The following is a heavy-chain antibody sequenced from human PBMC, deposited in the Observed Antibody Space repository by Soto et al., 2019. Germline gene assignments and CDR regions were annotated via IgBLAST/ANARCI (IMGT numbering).Heavy chain of an antibody. Sequence: QITLKESGPTLVKPTQTLTLTCTFSGFSLSTSGVGVGWIRQPPGKALEWLALIYWNDDKRYSPSLKSRLTITKDTSKNQVVLTMTNMDPVDTATYYCAHSSASSDIGYYPYPFDYWGQGTLVTVSS. CDR2: IYWNDDK. CDR3: AHSSASSDIGYYPYPFDY. CDR1: GFSLSTSGVG. D-gene: IGHD3-22*01. J-gene: IGHJ4*02. V-gene: IGHV2-5*01.